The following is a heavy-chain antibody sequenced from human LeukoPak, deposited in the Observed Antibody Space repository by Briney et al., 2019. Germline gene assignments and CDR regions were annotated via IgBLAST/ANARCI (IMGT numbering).Heavy chain of an antibody. Sequence: PGRSLRLSCAASGFTFSRYAMHWVRQAPGKGPEWVAVISYDGSNKYYADSVKGRFTISRDNSKNTLYLQMNSLRVEDTAVYYCASDREDTANLHYFDYWGQGTLVTVSS. J-gene: IGHJ4*02. D-gene: IGHD5-18*01. CDR3: ASDREDTANLHYFDY. CDR2: ISYDGSNK. V-gene: IGHV3-30-3*01. CDR1: GFTFSRYA.